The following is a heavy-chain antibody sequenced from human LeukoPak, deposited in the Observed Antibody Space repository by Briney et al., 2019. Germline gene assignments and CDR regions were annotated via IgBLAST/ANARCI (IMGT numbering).Heavy chain of an antibody. D-gene: IGHD6-6*01. V-gene: IGHV4-34*01. Sequence: SVTLSLTCAVYGGSFSGYYWSWIRQPPGKGLEWIGEINHSGSTNYNPSLQSRVTISVDTSKNQFSLNLNSVTAADTAVYYCARGGAARLHFQNWGQGTLVTVSS. CDR1: GGSFSGYY. J-gene: IGHJ1*01. CDR3: ARGGAARLHFQN. CDR2: INHSGST.